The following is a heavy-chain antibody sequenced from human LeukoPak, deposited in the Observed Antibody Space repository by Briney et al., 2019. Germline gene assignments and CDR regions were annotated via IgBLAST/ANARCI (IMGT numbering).Heavy chain of an antibody. J-gene: IGHJ6*03. CDR1: GFTFDEHA. Sequence: GRSLRLSCAGSGFTFDEHAMHWVRQAPGKGLELVSGISWNSGSIAYADSVKGRFTTSRDNAKNLLFLQMSSLRAADTALYYCVKGHCSSSSCFPNYYYYMDVWGTGTTVTVSS. CDR2: ISWNSGSI. V-gene: IGHV3-9*01. CDR3: VKGHCSSSSCFPNYYYYMDV. D-gene: IGHD2-15*01.